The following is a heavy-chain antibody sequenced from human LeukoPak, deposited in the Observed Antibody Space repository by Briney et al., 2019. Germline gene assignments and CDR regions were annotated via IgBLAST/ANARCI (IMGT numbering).Heavy chain of an antibody. Sequence: SETLSLTCTVSGGSISSYYWSWIRQPPGKGLEWIGYIYYSGSTNYNPSLKSRVTISVDTSKNQFSLRLSSVTAADTAVYYCASTLLGIFDYWGQGTLVTVSS. CDR1: GGSISSYY. D-gene: IGHD7-27*01. CDR3: ASTLLGIFDY. V-gene: IGHV4-59*01. J-gene: IGHJ4*02. CDR2: IYYSGST.